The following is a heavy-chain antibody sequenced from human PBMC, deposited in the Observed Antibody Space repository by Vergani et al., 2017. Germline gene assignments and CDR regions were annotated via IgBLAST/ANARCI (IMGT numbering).Heavy chain of an antibody. CDR3: ARGLWDCTHIRCSPPSY. Sequence: EVDLVESGGGLAQPGGSLRLSCEASGITFWKFGMHWVRQGPGKGLEWVSGISWNSGAVDYADSVRGRFTISRDNAKNSLFLEMNSLRAEDTAMYFCARGLWDCTHIRCSPPSYWGQGTQVTVSS. D-gene: IGHD2-8*01. CDR1: GITFWKFG. CDR2: ISWNSGAV. V-gene: IGHV3-9*01. J-gene: IGHJ4*02.